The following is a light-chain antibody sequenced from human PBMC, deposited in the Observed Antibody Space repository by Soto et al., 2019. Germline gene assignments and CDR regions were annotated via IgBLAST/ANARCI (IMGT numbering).Light chain of an antibody. Sequence: EIVMTQSPATLSVSAGERATLSCRASQSVSSYLAWYQHKPGQAPRLLIYDASNRATGIPARFSGSGSGTDFTLTITSIEPEDFAVYYCQQYGSTGTFGQGTKVDIK. V-gene: IGKV3-11*01. CDR3: QQYGSTGT. CDR2: DAS. J-gene: IGKJ1*01. CDR1: QSVSSY.